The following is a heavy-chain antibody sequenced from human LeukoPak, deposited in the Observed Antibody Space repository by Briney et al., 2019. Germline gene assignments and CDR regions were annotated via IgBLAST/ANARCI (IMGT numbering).Heavy chain of an antibody. V-gene: IGHV3-21*01. D-gene: IGHD3-22*01. CDR1: GFTFSTYS. J-gene: IGHJ3*02. Sequence: PGGSLRLSCAASGFTFSTYSMNWVRQAPGKGLEWVSSITTTTSYIYYADSVKGRFTISRDNAKNSLYLQMNSLRAEDTAVYYCARDLGGGYDSSGDAFDIWGQGTMVTVSS. CDR2: ITTTTSYI. CDR3: ARDLGGGYDSSGDAFDI.